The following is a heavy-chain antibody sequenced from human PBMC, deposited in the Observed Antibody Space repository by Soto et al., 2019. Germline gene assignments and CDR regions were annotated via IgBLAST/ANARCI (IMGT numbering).Heavy chain of an antibody. V-gene: IGHV3-23*01. CDR1: GFTFFTYA. J-gene: IGHJ4*02. CDR2: ITDSGDST. Sequence: GGSLRLSCAASGFTFFTYAMSWVRQAPGKGLEWVSSITDSGDSTYYADSVKGRFTISRDKSISTAYLQWSSLKASDTAIYYCARRLGAITGDYWGPGTLVTVSS. D-gene: IGHD3-16*01. CDR3: ARRLGAITGDY.